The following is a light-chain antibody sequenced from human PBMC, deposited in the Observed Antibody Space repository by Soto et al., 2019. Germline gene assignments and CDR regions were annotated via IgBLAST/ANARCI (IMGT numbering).Light chain of an antibody. CDR3: QSYDSSLSGWV. J-gene: IGLJ3*02. CDR2: GNS. CDR1: SSNIGAGYD. Sequence: QSVLTQPPSVSGAAGRRVTISCTGSSSNIGAGYDVHWYQQLPGTAPKLLIYGNSNRPSGVPDRFSGSKSGTSASLAITGLQAEDEAYYYCQSYDSSLSGWVFGGGTKLTVL. V-gene: IGLV1-40*01.